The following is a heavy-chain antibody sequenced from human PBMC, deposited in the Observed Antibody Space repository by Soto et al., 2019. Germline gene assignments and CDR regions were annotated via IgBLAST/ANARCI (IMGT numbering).Heavy chain of an antibody. J-gene: IGHJ5*02. D-gene: IGHD4-17*01. V-gene: IGHV4-39*01. Sequence: PSETLSLTCTVSGGSISSSSYYWGWIRQPPGKGLEWIGSIYYSGSTYYNPSLKSRVTISVDTSKNQFSLKLSSVTAADTAVYYCASTKEEDDYGEVNWFDPWGQGTLVTVSS. CDR3: ASTKEEDDYGEVNWFDP. CDR1: GGSISSSSYY. CDR2: IYYSGST.